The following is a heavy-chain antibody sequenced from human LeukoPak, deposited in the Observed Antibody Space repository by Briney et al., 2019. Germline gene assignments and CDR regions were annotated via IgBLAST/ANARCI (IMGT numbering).Heavy chain of an antibody. Sequence: GASLRLSCAASGFTFSNSAMHWVRQHPGEGLEWVAYIAHHGNNKYYADSVKGRFTISRDNSKRTLYLQMNSLRPGDTAMYYCAKDGSWSCTDWGQGTLVTVSS. CDR1: GFTFSNSA. J-gene: IGHJ4*02. CDR3: AKDGSWSCTD. CDR2: IAHHGNNK. D-gene: IGHD2-8*02. V-gene: IGHV3-30*02.